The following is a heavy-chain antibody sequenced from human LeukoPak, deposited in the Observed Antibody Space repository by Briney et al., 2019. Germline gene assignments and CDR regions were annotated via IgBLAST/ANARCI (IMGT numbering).Heavy chain of an antibody. CDR1: GGSISSYY. Sequence: SETLSLTCTVSGGSISSYYWSWIRQPPGKGLEWIGYIYYSGSTNYNPSLKSRVTITVDTSKNQFSLKLSSVTAADTAVYYCARGTIAAAGRLWAYFDYWGQGTLVTVSS. V-gene: IGHV4-59*12. D-gene: IGHD6-13*01. CDR3: ARGTIAAAGRLWAYFDY. J-gene: IGHJ4*02. CDR2: IYYSGST.